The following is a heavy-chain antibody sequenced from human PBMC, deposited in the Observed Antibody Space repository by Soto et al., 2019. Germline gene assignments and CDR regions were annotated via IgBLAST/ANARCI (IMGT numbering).Heavy chain of an antibody. J-gene: IGHJ4*02. CDR2: IYYSGST. V-gene: IGHV4-39*01. Sequence: QLQLQESGPGLVKPSETLSLTCTVSGGSISSSSYYWGWIRQPPGKGLEWIGSIYYSGSTYYNPSLKSRVTISVDTSKNQCSLKLSSVTAADTAVYYCASLGYCSSTSCHGLFDYWGQGTLVTVSS. D-gene: IGHD2-2*01. CDR1: GGSISSSSYY. CDR3: ASLGYCSSTSCHGLFDY.